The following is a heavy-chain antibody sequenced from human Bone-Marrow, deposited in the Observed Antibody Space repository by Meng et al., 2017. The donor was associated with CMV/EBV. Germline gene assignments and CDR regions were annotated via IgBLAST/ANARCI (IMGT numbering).Heavy chain of an antibody. D-gene: IGHD3-22*01. Sequence: SVKVSCKASRGTFTNYAFNWVRQAPGQGLEWVGGIIPLLNRANYAEKFQGRVTITADESTSTVYIDMSSLRLEDTAIYYCEWFSHYYGMDVWGQGTTVTVSS. CDR2: IIPLLNRA. V-gene: IGHV1-69*10. CDR1: RGTFTNYA. J-gene: IGHJ6*02. CDR3: EWFSHYYGMDV.